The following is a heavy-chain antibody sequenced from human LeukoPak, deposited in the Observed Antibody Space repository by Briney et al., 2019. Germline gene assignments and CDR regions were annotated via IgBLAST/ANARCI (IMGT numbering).Heavy chain of an antibody. Sequence: ASVKVSCKASGYTFTGYYMHWVRQAPGQGLEWMGWINPNSGGTNYAQKFQGRVTMTRDTSISTAYMELSRLRSDDTAVYYCARGHGSFSSQARYSYYGMDVWGQGTTVTVSS. J-gene: IGHJ6*02. D-gene: IGHD3-3*02. CDR1: GYTFTGYY. CDR2: INPNSGGT. V-gene: IGHV1-2*02. CDR3: ARGHGSFSSQARYSYYGMDV.